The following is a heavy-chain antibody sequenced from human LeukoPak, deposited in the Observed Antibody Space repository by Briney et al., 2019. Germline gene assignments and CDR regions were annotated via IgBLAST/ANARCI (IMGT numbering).Heavy chain of an antibody. V-gene: IGHV3-23*01. D-gene: IGHD7-27*01. Sequence: PGGSLRLSCAASGFTFSSFAMDWVRQAPGKGLEWVSAISGSGDNTYYADSVKGRFTISRDNSKNTLYLRMNSLRAEDTAVYYCAREGGEGANWGWGTFDYWGQGTLVTVSS. CDR1: GFTFSSFA. J-gene: IGHJ4*02. CDR3: AREGGEGANWGWGTFDY. CDR2: ISGSGDNT.